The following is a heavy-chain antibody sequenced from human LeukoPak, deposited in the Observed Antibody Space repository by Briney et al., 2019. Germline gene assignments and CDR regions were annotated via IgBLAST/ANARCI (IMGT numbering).Heavy chain of an antibody. CDR2: INPSGGST. D-gene: IGHD2-2*01. Sequence: GASVKVSCKASGYTFTSYYMHWVRQAPGQGLEWMGIINPSGGSTSYAQKFQGRVTMTRDTSTSTVYMELSSLRSEDTAVYYCARGDIVVVPAASDRDYYYYYMDVWGKGTTVTVSS. J-gene: IGHJ6*03. V-gene: IGHV1-46*01. CDR1: GYTFTSYY. CDR3: ARGDIVVVPAASDRDYYYYYMDV.